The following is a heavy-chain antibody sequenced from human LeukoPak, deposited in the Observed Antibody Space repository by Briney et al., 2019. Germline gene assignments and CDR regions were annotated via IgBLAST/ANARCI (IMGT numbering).Heavy chain of an antibody. CDR3: ARGKDPYSSSWYWFDP. D-gene: IGHD6-13*01. V-gene: IGHV1-2*02. CDR1: GYTFTGYY. J-gene: IGHJ5*02. CDR2: INPNSGGT. Sequence: GASVTVSCKASGYTFTGYYMHWVRQAPGQGLEWMGWINPNSGGTNYAQKFQGRVTMTRDTSISTAYMELSRLRSDDTAVYYCARGKDPYSSSWYWFDPWGQGTLVTVSS.